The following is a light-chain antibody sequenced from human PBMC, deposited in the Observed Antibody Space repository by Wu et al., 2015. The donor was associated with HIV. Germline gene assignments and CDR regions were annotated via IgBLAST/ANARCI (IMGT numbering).Light chain of an antibody. CDR2: GAS. V-gene: IGKV1-9*01. CDR3: HQFYIHPRS. CDR1: EGIKNY. Sequence: QLTQPPDSLSASVGDRVTITCRASEGIKNYLAWFQQKPGKAPKLLIYGASTLQGGVPSRFSGSGSGTGFTLTINSLQPEDSATYYCHQFYIHPRSFGQGTKLEIK. J-gene: IGKJ2*03.